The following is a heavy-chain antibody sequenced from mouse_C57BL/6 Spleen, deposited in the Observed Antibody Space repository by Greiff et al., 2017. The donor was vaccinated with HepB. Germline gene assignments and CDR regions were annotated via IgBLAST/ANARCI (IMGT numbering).Heavy chain of an antibody. V-gene: IGHV1-80*01. CDR3: ARRGLYYRYFDV. D-gene: IGHD2-2*01. CDR1: GYAFSSYW. CDR2: IYPGDGDT. Sequence: QVQLKESGAELVKPGASVKISCKASGYAFSSYWMNWVKQRPGKGLEWIGQIYPGDGDTNYNGKFKGKATLTADKSSSTAYMQLSSLTSEDSAVYFCARRGLYYRYFDVWGTGTTVTVSS. J-gene: IGHJ1*03.